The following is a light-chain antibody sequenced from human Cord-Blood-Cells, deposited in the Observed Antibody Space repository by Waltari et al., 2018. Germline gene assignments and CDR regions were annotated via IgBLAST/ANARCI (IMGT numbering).Light chain of an antibody. V-gene: IGKV1-39*01. CDR2: AAS. CDR1: QSIRRY. J-gene: IGKJ1*01. CDR3: QQSYNTPWT. Sequence: DIQMTQSPSSLSASVGERVTIPCRASQSIRRYLNWYQQKPGKAPKLLIYAASSLQSGVPSRFSCSGSRTDFTLTTSSLQPEDFATYYCQQSYNTPWTFGQGTKVEIK.